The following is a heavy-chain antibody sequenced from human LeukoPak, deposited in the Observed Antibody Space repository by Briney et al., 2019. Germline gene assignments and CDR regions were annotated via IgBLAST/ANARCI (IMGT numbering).Heavy chain of an antibody. D-gene: IGHD3-10*01. J-gene: IGHJ5*02. CDR2: INPNSGGT. Sequence: ASVKVSCKASGYTFTGYYMHWVRQAPGQGLEWMGWINPNSGGTNYAQKFQGRVTMTRDTSISTAYMELSRLRSDDTAVYYCARAGPYYGSGSPRRKNWFDPWGQGTLVTVSS. V-gene: IGHV1-2*02. CDR3: ARAGPYYGSGSPRRKNWFDP. CDR1: GYTFTGYY.